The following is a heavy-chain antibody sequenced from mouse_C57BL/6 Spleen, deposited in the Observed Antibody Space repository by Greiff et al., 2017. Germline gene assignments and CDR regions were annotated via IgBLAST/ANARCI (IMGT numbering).Heavy chain of an antibody. D-gene: IGHD2-5*01. Sequence: QVQLQQSGPELVKPGASVKISCKASGYAFSSYWMHWVKQRPGKGLEWIGRIYPGDGDTNYNEKFKGKATLTADKSSSTAYMQLSSLKSEEAAVYFCASDYNNPWGQGTLVTVSA. J-gene: IGHJ3*01. V-gene: IGHV1-82*01. CDR3: ASDYNNP. CDR2: IYPGDGDT. CDR1: GYAFSSYW.